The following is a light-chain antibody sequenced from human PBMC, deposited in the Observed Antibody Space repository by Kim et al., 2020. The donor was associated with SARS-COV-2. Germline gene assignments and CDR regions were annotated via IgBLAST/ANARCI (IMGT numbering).Light chain of an antibody. J-gene: IGLJ2*01. CDR3: QSRDSSGKVV. CDR2: GRN. Sequence: SSELTQDPAVSVALGQTVNITCQGDSLRSYYVSWYQRKPGQAPLVVIYGRNNRPSGIPDRLSGSTSGNTASLTITGAQAEDEADYYCQSRDSSGKVVFGGGTQLTVL. CDR1: SLRSYY. V-gene: IGLV3-19*01.